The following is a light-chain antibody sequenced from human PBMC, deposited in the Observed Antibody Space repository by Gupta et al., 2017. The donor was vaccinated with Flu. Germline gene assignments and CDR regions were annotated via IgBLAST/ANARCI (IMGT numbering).Light chain of an antibody. CDR2: EVS. Sequence: QSALTQPASVSGSPGQSITISCTGTSSDVGGYNYVSWYQQHPGKAPKLIIYEVSNRPSGISNRFSGSKSGNTASLTISGLQAEEEADYYCSSYTSSSTPWVFGGGTKRTVL. V-gene: IGLV2-14*01. J-gene: IGLJ3*02. CDR3: SSYTSSSTPWV. CDR1: SSDVGGYNY.